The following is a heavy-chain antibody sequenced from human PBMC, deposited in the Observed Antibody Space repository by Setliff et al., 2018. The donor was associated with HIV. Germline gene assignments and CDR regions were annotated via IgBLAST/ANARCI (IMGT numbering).Heavy chain of an antibody. J-gene: IGHJ4*02. V-gene: IGHV3-11*06. CDR1: GFTFSDHY. D-gene: IGHD3-9*01. Sequence: GGSLRLSCAASGFTFSDHYMSWIRQAPGKGLEWVSYISGGSTSHMNYADSVKGRFTISRDNAKNSLYLQMNSLRAEDTAIYYCVRDSYDILTGYSPFDYWGQGTLVTVSS. CDR3: VRDSYDILTGYSPFDY. CDR2: ISGGSTSHM.